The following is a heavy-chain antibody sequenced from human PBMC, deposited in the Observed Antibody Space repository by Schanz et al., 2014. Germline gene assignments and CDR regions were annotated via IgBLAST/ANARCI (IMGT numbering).Heavy chain of an antibody. CDR1: GGTFSSFG. J-gene: IGHJ4*02. V-gene: IGHV1-69*04. D-gene: IGHD2-21*01. CDR3: ARDRLECGAECYSVEVFEI. CDR2: IIPSLGLA. Sequence: VQLEQSGAEVKKPGSSVKVSCKASGGTFSSFGINWARQAPGQGLEWMGRIIPSLGLAKYEQKFQDKVTITADTSTTTAYMELSGLRSEDTAVYYCARDRLECGAECYSVEVFEIWGQGTLVTVSS.